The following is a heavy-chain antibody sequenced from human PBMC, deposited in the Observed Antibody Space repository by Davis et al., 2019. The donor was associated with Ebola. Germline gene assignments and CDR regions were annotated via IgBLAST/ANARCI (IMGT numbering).Heavy chain of an antibody. CDR3: ARGWLRAGMDV. Sequence: PSETLSLTCAISGDSVSSNSGAWNWLRQSPSRGLEWLGRTYYRSKWYNDYAVSVKSRITINPDTSKNQFSLQLNSVTPEDTALYYCARGWLRAGMDVWGEGTTVTVSS. J-gene: IGHJ6*04. V-gene: IGHV6-1*01. CDR2: TYYRSKWYN. CDR1: GDSVSSNSGA. D-gene: IGHD5-18*01.